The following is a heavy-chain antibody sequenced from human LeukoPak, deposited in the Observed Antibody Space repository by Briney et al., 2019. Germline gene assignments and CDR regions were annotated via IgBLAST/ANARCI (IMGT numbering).Heavy chain of an antibody. CDR3: ARDSPVFDFWSGYRSEYYFDY. CDR2: ISYDGSNK. J-gene: IGHJ4*02. CDR1: GLTFSSYA. V-gene: IGHV3-30-3*01. Sequence: PGRSLRLSCAASGLTFSSYAMHWVRQVPGKGLEWVAVISYDGSNKYYADSVKGRFTISRDNSKNTLYLQMNSLRAEDTAVYYCARDSPVFDFWSGYRSEYYFDYWGQGTLVTVSS. D-gene: IGHD3-3*01.